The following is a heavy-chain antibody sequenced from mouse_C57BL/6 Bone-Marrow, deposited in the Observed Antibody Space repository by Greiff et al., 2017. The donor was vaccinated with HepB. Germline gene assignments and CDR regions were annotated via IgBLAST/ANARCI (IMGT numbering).Heavy chain of an antibody. CDR2: ISDGGSYT. J-gene: IGHJ2*01. D-gene: IGHD4-1*01. CDR3: ARGLGRDYFDY. V-gene: IGHV5-4*03. Sequence: EVKVVESGGGLVKPGGSLKLSCAASGFTFSSYAMSWVRQTPEKRLEWVATISDGGSYTYYPDNVKGRFTISRDNAKNNLYLQMSHLKSEDTAMYYCARGLGRDYFDYWGQGTTLTVSS. CDR1: GFTFSSYA.